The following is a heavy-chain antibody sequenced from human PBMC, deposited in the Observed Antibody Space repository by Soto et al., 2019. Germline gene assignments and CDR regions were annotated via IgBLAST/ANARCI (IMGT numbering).Heavy chain of an antibody. CDR3: ATDLSAGVINKAFDY. V-gene: IGHV3-48*02. CDR2: ISSGSSTI. CDR1: GFTFSYYS. Sequence: EVQLVEAGGGLVQPGGSLRLSCTASGFTFSYYSLNWVRNGPGKGLEWVAHISSGSSTINYADSVRSRFTISRDDAKASLYLQMNSMRDEATALYCGATDLSAGVINKAFDYWGQGTLVTVSS. D-gene: IGHD3-10*01. J-gene: IGHJ4*02.